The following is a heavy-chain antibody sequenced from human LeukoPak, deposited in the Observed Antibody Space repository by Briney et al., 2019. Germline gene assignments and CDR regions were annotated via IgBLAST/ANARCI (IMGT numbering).Heavy chain of an antibody. D-gene: IGHD6-19*01. CDR2: ISSSGNTI. CDR1: GFTFSSYS. CDR3: ARSGVAGTWAIDY. V-gene: IGHV3-48*04. Sequence: GGSLRLSCAASGFTFSSYSMNWVRQAPGKGLEWVSDISSSGNTIYYANSVKGRFTISRDNAKNSLYLQMNSLRAEDTAVYYCARSGVAGTWAIDYWGQGTLVTVSS. J-gene: IGHJ4*02.